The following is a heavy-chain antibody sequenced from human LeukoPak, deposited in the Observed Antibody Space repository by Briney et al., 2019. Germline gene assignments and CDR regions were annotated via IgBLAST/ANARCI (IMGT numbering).Heavy chain of an antibody. V-gene: IGHV1-46*01. CDR2: INRSGGST. CDR1: GYTFTSYY. CDR3: ARDRARSRYYFDY. J-gene: IGHJ4*02. D-gene: IGHD3-10*01. Sequence: ASVKVSCKASGYTFTSYYMHWVRQAPGQGLEWMGIINRSGGSTSYAQKFQGRVTMTRDMSTSTVYMELGSLRSEDTAVYYCARDRARSRYYFDYWGQGTLVTVSS.